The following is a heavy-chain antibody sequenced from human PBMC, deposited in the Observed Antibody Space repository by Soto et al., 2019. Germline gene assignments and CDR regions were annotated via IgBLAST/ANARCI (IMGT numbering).Heavy chain of an antibody. CDR3: AKDSGGSTSWYGVGFDP. Sequence: GGSLRLSCAASGFTFSNYSISWVRQAPWKGLEWVSTISGSGGSTYYADSVKGRFTISRDNSKNTLYLQMNSLRAEDTAVYYCAKDSGGSTSWYGVGFDPWGQGTLVTVSS. J-gene: IGHJ5*02. D-gene: IGHD6-13*01. V-gene: IGHV3-23*01. CDR1: GFTFSNYS. CDR2: ISGSGGST.